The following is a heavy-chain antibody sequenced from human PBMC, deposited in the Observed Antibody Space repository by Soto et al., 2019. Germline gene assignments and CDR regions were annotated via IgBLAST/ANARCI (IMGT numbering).Heavy chain of an antibody. CDR1: GGSISSYY. CDR3: ARRYGDCFDY. D-gene: IGHD4-17*01. CDR2: IYYSGST. J-gene: IGHJ4*02. Sequence: SETLSLTCTVSGGSISSYYWSWIRQPPGKGLEWIGYIYYSGSTNYNPSLKSRVTISVDTSKNQFSLRLSSVTAADTAVYYCARRYGDCFDYWGQGTQVTVSS. V-gene: IGHV4-59*08.